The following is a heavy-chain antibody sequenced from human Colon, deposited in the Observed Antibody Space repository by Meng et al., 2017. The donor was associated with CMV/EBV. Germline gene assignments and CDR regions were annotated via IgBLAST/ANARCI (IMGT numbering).Heavy chain of an antibody. J-gene: IGHJ6*02. CDR1: GGSISSGGYS. CDR3: ARGSPLYGLDV. CDR2: IYYSGSS. V-gene: IGHV4-30-2*01. Sequence: CDVSGGSISSGGYSWNWIRQPPGKGLEWIGYIYYSGSSYYNSTLKGRVTISIDRSKNQFSLNVNSVTAADTAVYYCARGSPLYGLDVWGQGTLVTVSS.